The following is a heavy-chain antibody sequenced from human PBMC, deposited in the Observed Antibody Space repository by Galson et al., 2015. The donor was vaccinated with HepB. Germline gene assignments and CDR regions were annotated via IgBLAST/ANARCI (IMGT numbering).Heavy chain of an antibody. J-gene: IGHJ4*02. CDR1: GFTFSSYS. Sequence: SLRLSCAASGFTFSSYSMNWVRQAPGKGLEWVSYISSSSSTIYYADSVKGRFTISRDNAKNSLYLQMNSLRAEDTAVYYCARGPSIWYDSSGYCDYWGQGTLVTVSS. D-gene: IGHD3-22*01. CDR3: ARGPSIWYDSSGYCDY. V-gene: IGHV3-48*01. CDR2: ISSSSSTI.